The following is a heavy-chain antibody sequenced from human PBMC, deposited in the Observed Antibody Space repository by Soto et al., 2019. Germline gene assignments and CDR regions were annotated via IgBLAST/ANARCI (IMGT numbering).Heavy chain of an antibody. Sequence: LRLSCAASGFTFSSYDMHWVRQATGKGLEWVSAIGTAGDTYYPGSVKGRFTISRENAKNSLYLQMNSLRAGDTAVYYCARGYSSSEFDYWGQGTLVTVSS. D-gene: IGHD6-6*01. CDR2: IGTAGDT. CDR3: ARGYSSSEFDY. J-gene: IGHJ4*02. CDR1: GFTFSSYD. V-gene: IGHV3-13*01.